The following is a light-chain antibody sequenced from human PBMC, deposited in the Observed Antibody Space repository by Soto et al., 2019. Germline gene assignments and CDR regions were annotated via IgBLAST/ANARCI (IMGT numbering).Light chain of an antibody. CDR1: QSVSSSY. CDR2: GAS. CDR3: QQYCSSPRT. Sequence: EIVLTQSPGTLSLSPGERATLSCRASQSVSSSYLAWYQQKPGQAPRLLIYGASSRATGIPDRFSGSGSGTDFTLTISRLEPEDFAVYYCQQYCSSPRTFVQGNKLEIK. J-gene: IGKJ2*01. V-gene: IGKV3-20*01.